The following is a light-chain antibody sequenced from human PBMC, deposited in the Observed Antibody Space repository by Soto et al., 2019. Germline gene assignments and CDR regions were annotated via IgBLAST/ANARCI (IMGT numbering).Light chain of an antibody. CDR1: QSLAGRY. V-gene: IGKV3-20*01. J-gene: IGKJ3*01. CDR3: QQGYT. Sequence: EIVLTQSPGTLSLSPGERATLSCRPSQSLAGRYLAWYQQKPGQAPRLLIYGASSRATDIPDRFSGSGSGTDFTLTITRLEPEDYAVYFCQQGYTFGPGTKVYIK. CDR2: GAS.